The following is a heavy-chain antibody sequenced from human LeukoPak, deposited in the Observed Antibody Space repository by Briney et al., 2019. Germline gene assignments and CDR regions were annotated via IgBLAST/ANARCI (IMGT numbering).Heavy chain of an antibody. V-gene: IGHV4-30-2*01. CDR3: ARGASKGWFDP. J-gene: IGHJ5*02. CDR2: IYHSGST. CDR1: GGSISSGGYS. Sequence: SETLSLTCAVSGGSISSGGYSWSWIRQPPGKGLEWIGYIYHSGSTYYNPSLKSRVTISVDRSKNQFSLKLSSVTAADTAVYYCARGASKGWFDPWGQGTLVTVSS.